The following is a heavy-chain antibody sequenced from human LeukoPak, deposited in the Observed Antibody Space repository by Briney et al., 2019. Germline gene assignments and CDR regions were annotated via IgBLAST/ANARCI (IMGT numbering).Heavy chain of an antibody. CDR3: PNPRGGYYFDY. CDR2: ISHDGGNK. Sequence: GTSLRLSCAASGFTFSVYGMHWVRQGPGKGLGWVALISHDGGNKNYTDSVKGRFTISRDNSKNTVYLQMNSLTPEDTAVYYCPNPRGGYYFDYWGQATLVTVSS. V-gene: IGHV3-30*18. D-gene: IGHD3-3*01. CDR1: GFTFSVYG. J-gene: IGHJ4*02.